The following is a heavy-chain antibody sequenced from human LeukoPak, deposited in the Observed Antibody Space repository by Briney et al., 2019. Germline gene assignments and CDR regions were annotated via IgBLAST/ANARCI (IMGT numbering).Heavy chain of an antibody. CDR3: AKDPSSGWYRWGMDV. V-gene: IGHV3-30*18. CDR2: IANDGDNL. J-gene: IGHJ6*02. D-gene: IGHD6-19*01. Sequence: GGSLRLSCAASGFTFTAHGMHWARQTPGKGLEWVALIANDGDNLHYADSVKGRFTISRDNSKNTVFLQMNTLRAEDTAVYYCAKDPSSGWYRWGMDVWGQGTMVTVSS. CDR1: GFTFTAHG.